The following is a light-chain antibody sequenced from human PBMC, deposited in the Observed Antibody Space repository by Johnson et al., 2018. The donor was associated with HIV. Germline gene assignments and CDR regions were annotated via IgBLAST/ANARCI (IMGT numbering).Light chain of an antibody. CDR3: ETWDSSLGTYV. J-gene: IGLJ1*01. CDR1: DSNIGNNY. V-gene: IGLV1-51*01. Sequence: QSVLTQPPSVSAAPGQKVTISCFGSDSNIGNNYVSWYQQLPGTAPKLLIYDNDKRPSGIPDRFSGSKSGTSATLGITGLQTGDEADYYCETWDSSLGTYVFGTGAKVTVL. CDR2: DND.